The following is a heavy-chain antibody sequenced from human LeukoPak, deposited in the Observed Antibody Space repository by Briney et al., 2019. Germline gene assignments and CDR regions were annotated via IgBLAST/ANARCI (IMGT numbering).Heavy chain of an antibody. Sequence: ASVKVSCKASGYTFTGYYMYWVRQAPGRGLEWMGWINPNSGGTNYAQRFQGRVTMSRDTSISTAYMELSRLRSDDTAVYYCARGRKSVTLFDYWGQGTLVTVSS. J-gene: IGHJ4*02. CDR1: GYTFTGYY. CDR2: INPNSGGT. CDR3: ARGRKSVTLFDY. D-gene: IGHD2-21*02. V-gene: IGHV1-2*02.